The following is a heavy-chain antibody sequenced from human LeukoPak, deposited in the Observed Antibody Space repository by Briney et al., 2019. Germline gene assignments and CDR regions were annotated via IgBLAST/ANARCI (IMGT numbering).Heavy chain of an antibody. V-gene: IGHV3-30*18. J-gene: IGHJ6*03. Sequence: PGGSLRLSCAASGFTFSSYGMHWVRQAPGKGLEWVAVISYDGSNKYYADSVKGRFTISRDNSKNTLYLQMNSLRAEDTAVYYCAKDGVLMVYANYYYMDVWGKGTTVTVSS. CDR2: ISYDGSNK. CDR1: GFTFSSYG. D-gene: IGHD2-8*01. CDR3: AKDGVLMVYANYYYMDV.